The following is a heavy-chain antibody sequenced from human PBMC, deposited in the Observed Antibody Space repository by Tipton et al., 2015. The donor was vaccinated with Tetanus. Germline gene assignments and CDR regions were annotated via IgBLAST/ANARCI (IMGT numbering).Heavy chain of an antibody. CDR1: GVSISSGDYY. V-gene: IGHV4-30-4*01. CDR3: ARYTLGAVTQFDY. D-gene: IGHD4-23*01. CDR2: IYYSGIT. J-gene: IGHJ4*02. Sequence: TLSLTCTVSGVSISSGDYYWSWIRQPPGKGLEWVGYIYYSGITYYNPSLKSRIVISVDMSKNRFSLELRSVTAADTAVYFCARYTLGAVTQFDYWGQGALINVSS.